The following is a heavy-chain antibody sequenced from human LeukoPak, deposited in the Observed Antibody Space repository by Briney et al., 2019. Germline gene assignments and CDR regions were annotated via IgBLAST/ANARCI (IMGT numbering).Heavy chain of an antibody. J-gene: IGHJ4*02. D-gene: IGHD1-26*01. V-gene: IGHV5-51*01. CDR1: GGSFTKFW. CDR2: IYPADSDT. Sequence: GESLKISCEGSGGSFTKFWIGWVRQMPGKGLELMGIIYPADSDTRYSPSFQGQVTISADKSISTAYLQWNSLKASDTAMYYCARQGGSYYSPLDYWGQGTLVTVSS. CDR3: ARQGGSYYSPLDY.